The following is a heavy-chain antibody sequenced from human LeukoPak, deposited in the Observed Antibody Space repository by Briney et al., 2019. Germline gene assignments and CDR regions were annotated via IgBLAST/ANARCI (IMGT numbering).Heavy chain of an antibody. J-gene: IGHJ4*02. CDR1: GGSFSGYY. CDR3: ARRGRIAAAGYFDY. D-gene: IGHD6-13*01. Sequence: SETLSLACAVYGGSFSGYYWSWIRQPPGKGLEWIGEINHSGSTNYNPSLKSRVTISVDTSKNQFSLKLSSVTAADTAVDYCARRGRIAAAGYFDYWGQGTLVTVSS. V-gene: IGHV4-34*01. CDR2: INHSGST.